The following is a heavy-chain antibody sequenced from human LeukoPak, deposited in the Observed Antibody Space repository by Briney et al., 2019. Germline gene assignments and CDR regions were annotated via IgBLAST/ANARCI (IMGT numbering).Heavy chain of an antibody. CDR3: ARDLVPYGSGNSMGD. V-gene: IGHV1-69*13. Sequence: SVKVPCKASGGTLSSHAISWVRQAPGQGLEWMGGIIPIFGTTNYAQKFQGRVTISADESTNTAYMELSSLRSEDTAVYYCARDLVPYGSGNSMGDWGQGTLVTVSS. CDR1: GGTLSSHA. CDR2: IIPIFGTT. J-gene: IGHJ4*02. D-gene: IGHD3-10*01.